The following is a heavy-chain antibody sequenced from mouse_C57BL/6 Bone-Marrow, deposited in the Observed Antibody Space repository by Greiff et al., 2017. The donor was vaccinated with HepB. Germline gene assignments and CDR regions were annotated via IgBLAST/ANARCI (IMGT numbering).Heavy chain of an antibody. V-gene: IGHV14-4*01. CDR1: GFNIKDDY. CDR3: TLLITTVVEGWFAY. Sequence: VQLQQSGAELVRPGASVKLSCTASGFNIKDDYMHWVKQRPEQGLEWIGWIDPENGDTEYASKFQGKATITADTSSNTAYLQLSSLTSEDTAVYYCTLLITTVVEGWFAYWGQGTLVTVSA. D-gene: IGHD1-1*01. CDR2: IDPENGDT. J-gene: IGHJ3*01.